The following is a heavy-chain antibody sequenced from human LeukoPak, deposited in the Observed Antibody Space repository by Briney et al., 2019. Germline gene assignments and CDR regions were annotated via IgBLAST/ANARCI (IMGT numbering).Heavy chain of an antibody. D-gene: IGHD2-2*01. Sequence: SQTLSLTCTVSGGSISSGSYYWSWIRQPAGKGLEWIGRIYNSGNTNYNPSLKSRVTISVDTSKNQFSLKLSSVTAADTAVYYCARDPAGHCSSTSCFSYYFDCWGQGTLVTVSS. CDR2: IYNSGNT. CDR1: GGSISSGSYY. J-gene: IGHJ4*02. V-gene: IGHV4-61*02. CDR3: ARDPAGHCSSTSCFSYYFDC.